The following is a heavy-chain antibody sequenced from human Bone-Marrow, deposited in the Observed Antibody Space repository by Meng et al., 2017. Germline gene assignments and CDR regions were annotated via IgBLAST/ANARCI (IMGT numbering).Heavy chain of an antibody. J-gene: IGHJ5*02. CDR2: IGHSGFT. CDR3: VRSSAWVRTGFDP. V-gene: IGHV4-39*01. D-gene: IGHD6-19*01. Sequence: QVQLQESGPGLVRPSEALSLTCSVSGGSISTSGYSWGWIRQPPGKGLEWIGSIGHSGFTYYTPSLKSRVTVSIDTSRNQFSLWLTSVTAADTAVYYCVRSSAWVRTGFDPWGQGTLVTVSS. CDR1: GGSISTSGYS.